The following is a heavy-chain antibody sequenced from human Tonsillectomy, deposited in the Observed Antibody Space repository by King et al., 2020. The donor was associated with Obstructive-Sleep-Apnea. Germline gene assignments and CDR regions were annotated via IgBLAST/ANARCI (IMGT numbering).Heavy chain of an antibody. J-gene: IGHJ6*02. V-gene: IGHV1-69*09. Sequence: QLVQSGAEVKKPGSSVKVSCKASGGTFSSYAISWVRQAPGQGLEWMGGIIPILGIANYAQKFQGRVTITADKSTSTAYMELSSLRSEDTAVYYCASHYQVGATLWDYYYYGMDVWGQGTTVTVSS. CDR3: ASHYQVGATLWDYYYYGMDV. CDR2: IIPILGIA. CDR1: GGTFSSYA. D-gene: IGHD1-26*01.